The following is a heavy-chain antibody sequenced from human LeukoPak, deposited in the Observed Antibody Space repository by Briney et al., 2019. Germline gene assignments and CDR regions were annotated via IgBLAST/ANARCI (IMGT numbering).Heavy chain of an antibody. J-gene: IGHJ4*02. CDR1: GGSFSGYY. V-gene: IGHV4-34*01. Sequence: NPSETLSLTCAVYGGSFSGYYWSWIRQPPGKGLEWIGEINHSGSTNYNPSLKSRVTISVDTSKNQFSLKLSSVTAADTAVYYCARSDSSGYPTFDYWGQGTLVTVSS. CDR3: ARSDSSGYPTFDY. CDR2: INHSGST. D-gene: IGHD3-22*01.